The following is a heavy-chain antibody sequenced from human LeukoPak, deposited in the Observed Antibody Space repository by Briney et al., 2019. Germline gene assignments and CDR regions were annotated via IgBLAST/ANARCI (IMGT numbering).Heavy chain of an antibody. Sequence: SETLSLTCTVSGGSISSYYWSWIRQPPGKGLEWIGYIYYSGSTNYNPSLKSRVTISVDTSKSQFSLKLSSVTAADTAVYYCAVNRGADYYFDYWGQGTLVTVSS. D-gene: IGHD3-10*01. V-gene: IGHV4-59*01. J-gene: IGHJ4*02. CDR3: AVNRGADYYFDY. CDR2: IYYSGST. CDR1: GGSISSYY.